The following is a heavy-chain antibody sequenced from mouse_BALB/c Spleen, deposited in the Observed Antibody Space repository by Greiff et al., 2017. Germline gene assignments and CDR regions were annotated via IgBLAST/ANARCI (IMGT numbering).Heavy chain of an antibody. CDR1: GFTFSSFG. CDR2: ISSGSSTI. Sequence: DVMLVESGGGLVQPGGSRKLSCAASGFTFSSFGMHWVRQAPEKGLEWVAYISSGSSTIYYADTVKGRFTISRDNPKNTLFLQMTSLRSEDTAMYYCARNSPMYFDVWGAGTTVTVSS. V-gene: IGHV5-17*02. CDR3: ARNSPMYFDV. J-gene: IGHJ1*01.